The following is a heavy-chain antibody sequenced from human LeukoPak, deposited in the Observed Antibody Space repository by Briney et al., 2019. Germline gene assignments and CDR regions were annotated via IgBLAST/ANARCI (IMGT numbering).Heavy chain of an antibody. J-gene: IGHJ4*02. CDR2: ISCDGSNK. CDR1: GFTFSSYG. Sequence: GGSLRLSCAASGFTFSSYGMHWVRQAPGKGLEWVAVISCDGSNKYYADSVKGRFTISRDNSKNTLYLQMNSLRAKDTAVYYCATSSMVRGAQFDYWGQGTLVTVSS. V-gene: IGHV3-30*19. D-gene: IGHD3-10*01. CDR3: ATSSMVRGAQFDY.